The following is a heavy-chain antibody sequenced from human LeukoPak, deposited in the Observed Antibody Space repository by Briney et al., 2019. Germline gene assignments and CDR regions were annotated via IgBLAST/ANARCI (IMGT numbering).Heavy chain of an antibody. CDR1: GFTVSSNY. V-gene: IGHV3-66*01. CDR3: ARYSGTFSNSYFDC. CDR2: IYSGRST. Sequence: GGSLRLSCAASGFTVSSNYMSWVRQAPGKGLEWVSLIYSGRSTYYADSVKGRLIISRDNSKNTLYLQMNSLRAEDTAVYYCARYSGTFSNSYFDCWGQGTLVTVSS. J-gene: IGHJ4*02. D-gene: IGHD1-26*01.